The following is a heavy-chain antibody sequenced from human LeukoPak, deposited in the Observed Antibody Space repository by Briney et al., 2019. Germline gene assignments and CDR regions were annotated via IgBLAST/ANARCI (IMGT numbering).Heavy chain of an antibody. CDR2: IHYSGST. Sequence: PSETLSLTCTVSGGSVSSGSYYWSWIRQPPGKGLEWIGYIHYSGSTNYNPSLKSRVTISVDTSKNQFSLKLSSVTAADTAVYYCASRLSSGWYGGHDYWGQGTLVTVSS. CDR1: GGSVSSGSYY. CDR3: ASRLSSGWYGGHDY. J-gene: IGHJ4*02. D-gene: IGHD6-19*01. V-gene: IGHV4-61*01.